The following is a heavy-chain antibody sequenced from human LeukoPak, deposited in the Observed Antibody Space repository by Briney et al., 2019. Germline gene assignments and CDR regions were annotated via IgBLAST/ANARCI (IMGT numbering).Heavy chain of an antibody. J-gene: IGHJ3*02. CDR1: GFTFDDYA. D-gene: IGHD2-15*01. Sequence: PGGSLRLSCAASGFTFDDYAMHWVRQAPGKGLEWVSGISWNSGSIGYADSVKGRFTISRDNAKNSLYLQMNSLRAEDTALYYCSTCSAGSCYSNAFDTWGPGTLVTVS. CDR2: ISWNSGSI. CDR3: STCSAGSCYSNAFDT. V-gene: IGHV3-9*01.